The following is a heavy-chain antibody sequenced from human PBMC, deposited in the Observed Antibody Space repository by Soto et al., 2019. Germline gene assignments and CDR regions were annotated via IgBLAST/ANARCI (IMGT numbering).Heavy chain of an antibody. Sequence: ESLKISCKCSGYSFTSYWIGWVRQMPGKGLEWMGVIYPGDSDSRYSPSFQGQVTISADKSISTAYLQWTSLKAADTAMYYCGRMGAAAGHKSWLVGWGLATAVTV. J-gene: IGHJ6*01. CDR3: GRMGAAAGHKSWLVG. V-gene: IGHV5-51*01. D-gene: IGHD6-13*01. CDR2: IYPGDSDS. CDR1: GYSFTSYW.